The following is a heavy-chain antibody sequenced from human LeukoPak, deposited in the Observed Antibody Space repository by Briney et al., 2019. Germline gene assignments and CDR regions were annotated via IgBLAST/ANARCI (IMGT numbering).Heavy chain of an antibody. CDR2: IYYSGST. V-gene: IGHV4-59*08. Sequence: SETLSLTCTVSGGSISSYYWSWIRQPPGEGLEWIGYIYYSGSTNYNPSLKSRVTISVDTSKNQFSLKLSSVTAADTAVYCCARQWRYWFDPWGQGTLVTVSS. J-gene: IGHJ5*02. CDR1: GGSISSYY. CDR3: ARQWRYWFDP. D-gene: IGHD5-12*01.